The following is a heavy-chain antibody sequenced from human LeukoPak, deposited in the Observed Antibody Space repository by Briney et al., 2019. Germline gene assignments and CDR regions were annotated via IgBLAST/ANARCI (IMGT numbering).Heavy chain of an antibody. D-gene: IGHD3-22*01. CDR1: GFTFGDYA. CDR2: IRSKAYGGTT. CDR3: TRDRLADYYDSRENRYFQH. V-gene: IGHV3-49*03. J-gene: IGHJ1*01. Sequence: GGSLRLSCTASGFTFGDYAMSWFRQAPGKGLDWVGFIRSKAYGGTTEYAASVKGRFTISRDDSKSIAYLQMNSLKTEDTAVYYCTRDRLADYYDSRENRYFQHWGQGTLVTVSS.